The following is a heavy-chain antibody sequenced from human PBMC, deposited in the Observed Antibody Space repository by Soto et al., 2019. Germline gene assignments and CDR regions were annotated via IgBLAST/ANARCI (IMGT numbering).Heavy chain of an antibody. CDR2: ISYDGSNK. V-gene: IGHV3-30*18. CDR3: AKTFGGHVDLGELGD. D-gene: IGHD3-16*01. Sequence: QVQLVESGGGVVQPGRSLRLSCAASGFTFSSYGMHWVRQAPGKGLEWVAVISYDGSNKYYADSVKGRFTISRDNSKNTLYLQMNSLRAEDTAVYYCAKTFGGHVDLGELGDWGQGTLVTVFS. J-gene: IGHJ4*02. CDR1: GFTFSSYG.